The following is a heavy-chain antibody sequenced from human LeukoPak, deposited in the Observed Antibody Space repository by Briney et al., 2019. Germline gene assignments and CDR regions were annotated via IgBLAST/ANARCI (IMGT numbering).Heavy chain of an antibody. J-gene: IGHJ4*02. CDR2: TSSSSAYT. V-gene: IGHV3-21*04. Sequence: GGSLRLSCAASGFTFSRFSMIWVRQAPGKRLEWVSSTSSSSAYTFYAESGKGRFTISRDNAKNSLFLQMNSLRAEDTAMYYCAKGTKPVMTILDYWGQGILVTVSS. D-gene: IGHD1/OR15-1a*01. CDR3: AKGTKPVMTILDY. CDR1: GFTFSRFS.